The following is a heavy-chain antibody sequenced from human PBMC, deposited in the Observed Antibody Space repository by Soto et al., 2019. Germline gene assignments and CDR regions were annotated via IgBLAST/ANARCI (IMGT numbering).Heavy chain of an antibody. CDR1: GFTFSSYG. Sequence: PWGSLRLSCAASGFTFSSYGMHWVRQAPGKGLEWVAVISYDGSNKYYADSVKGRFTISRDNSKNTLYLQMNSLRAEDTAVYYCARAPHYYDSSGLYYYGMDVWGQGTTVTVSS. J-gene: IGHJ6*02. CDR3: ARAPHYYDSSGLYYYGMDV. D-gene: IGHD3-22*01. CDR2: ISYDGSNK. V-gene: IGHV3-30*03.